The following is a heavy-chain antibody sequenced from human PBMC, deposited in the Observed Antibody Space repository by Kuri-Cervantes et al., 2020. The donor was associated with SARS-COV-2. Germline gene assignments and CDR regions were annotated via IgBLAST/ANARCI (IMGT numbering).Heavy chain of an antibody. CDR2: INPNSGAT. V-gene: IGHV1-2*02. CDR1: GYTFTGYY. CDR3: ARLSLGVVVAATDY. J-gene: IGHJ4*02. Sequence: ASVKVSCKASGYTFTGYYMHWVRQAPGQGLEWMGWINPNSGATNYAQKFQGRVTMTRDTSISTAYMELSRLRSDDTAVYYCARLSLGVVVAATDYWGQGTLVTVSS. D-gene: IGHD2-15*01.